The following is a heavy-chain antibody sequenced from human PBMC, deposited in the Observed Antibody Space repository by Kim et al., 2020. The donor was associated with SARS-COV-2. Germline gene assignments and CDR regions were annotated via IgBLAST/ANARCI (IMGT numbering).Heavy chain of an antibody. J-gene: IGHJ4*02. Sequence: YYNPSLKSRLTISVDTSENQFSLNLSSVTAADTAVYYCARVQYSDYGSDYWGQGTLVTVSS. D-gene: IGHD5-12*01. V-gene: IGHV4-31*02. CDR3: ARVQYSDYGSDY.